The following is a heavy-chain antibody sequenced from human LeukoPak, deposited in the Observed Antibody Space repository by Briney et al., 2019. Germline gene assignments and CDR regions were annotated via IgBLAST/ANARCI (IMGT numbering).Heavy chain of an antibody. D-gene: IGHD3-22*01. CDR3: ARGPPEHYYDGSGCYYFDY. Sequence: SETLSLTCAVYGGSFSGYYWTWIRRPPGKGLEWIGEINHSGSTNYNPSLKSRVTISVDTSKNQFSLKLSSVTAADTAVYYCARGPPEHYYDGSGCYYFDYWGQGTLVTVSS. CDR1: GGSFSGYY. J-gene: IGHJ4*02. V-gene: IGHV4-34*01. CDR2: INHSGST.